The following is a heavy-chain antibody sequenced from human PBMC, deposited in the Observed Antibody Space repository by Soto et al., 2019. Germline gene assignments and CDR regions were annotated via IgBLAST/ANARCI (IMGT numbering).Heavy chain of an antibody. Sequence: SETLSPTCTVSDAPITSASYFWDWIRQPPGKGLEWIGSIYYSGSTYTNPSLKSRVTISVDTSKNQFSLRLSSVTAADTAVYYCARRPKRSGYSGPDYWGQGTLVTVSS. CDR2: IYYSGST. D-gene: IGHD5-12*01. V-gene: IGHV4-39*01. J-gene: IGHJ4*02. CDR3: ARRPKRSGYSGPDY. CDR1: DAPITSASYF.